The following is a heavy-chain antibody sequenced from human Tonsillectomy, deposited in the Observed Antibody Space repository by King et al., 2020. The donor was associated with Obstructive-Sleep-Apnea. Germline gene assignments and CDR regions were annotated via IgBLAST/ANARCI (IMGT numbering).Heavy chain of an antibody. CDR1: GFMFSDHY. V-gene: IGHV3-72*01. Sequence: VQLVESGGGLVQPGGSLRLSCAASGFMFSDHYMDWVRQAPGKGLEWVGRIRKKVNGYSTEYAASVKGRFTISRDDPQTSLYLQMYSLKTEDTAVYYRARVKTDYWYFDLWGRGTLVTISS. J-gene: IGHJ2*01. CDR2: IRKKVNGYST. CDR3: ARVKTDYWYFDL.